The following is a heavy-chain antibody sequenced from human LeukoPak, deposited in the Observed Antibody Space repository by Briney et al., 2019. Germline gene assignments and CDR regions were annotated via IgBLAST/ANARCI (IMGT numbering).Heavy chain of an antibody. D-gene: IGHD1-14*01. Sequence: GGSLRLSCAASGFTFSSYWMHWVRQAPGKGLVWVSRTNSDGSTTSYADSVKGRFTISRDNAKNTLYLQMNSLRAEDMAVYYCARNQGSDLDYWGQGTLVTVSS. CDR1: GFTFSSYW. J-gene: IGHJ4*02. V-gene: IGHV3-74*01. CDR2: TNSDGSTT. CDR3: ARNQGSDLDY.